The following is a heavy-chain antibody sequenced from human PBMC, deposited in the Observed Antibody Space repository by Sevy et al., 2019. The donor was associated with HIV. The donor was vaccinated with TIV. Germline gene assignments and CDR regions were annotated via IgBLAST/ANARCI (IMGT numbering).Heavy chain of an antibody. J-gene: IGHJ3*02. D-gene: IGHD3-3*01. CDR2: TYYRSKWYN. Sequence: SQTLSLTCAISGDSVSSNSAAWNWIRQSPSRGLEWLGRTYYRSKWYNDYAVSVKSRITNNPDTSKNQFSLQLNSVTPGDTAVYYCAKVLHYDFWSGPRGAFDIWGQGTMVTVSS. V-gene: IGHV6-1*01. CDR3: AKVLHYDFWSGPRGAFDI. CDR1: GDSVSSNSAA.